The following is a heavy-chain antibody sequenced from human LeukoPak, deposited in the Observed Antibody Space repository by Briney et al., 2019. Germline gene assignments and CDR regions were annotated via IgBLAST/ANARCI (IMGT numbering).Heavy chain of an antibody. V-gene: IGHV3-48*03. D-gene: IGHD6-19*01. CDR1: GFTFSSYE. Sequence: GGSLRLSCAASGFTFSSYETNWVRQAPGKGLEWVSYISSSGSTIYYADSVKGRFTISRDNAKNTLYLQMNSLRAEDTAVYYCAREGSSGWYGGLFDYWGQGTLVTVSS. J-gene: IGHJ4*02. CDR2: ISSSGSTI. CDR3: AREGSSGWYGGLFDY.